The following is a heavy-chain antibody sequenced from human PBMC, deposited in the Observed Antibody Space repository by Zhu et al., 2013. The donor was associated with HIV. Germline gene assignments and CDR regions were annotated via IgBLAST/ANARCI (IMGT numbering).Heavy chain of an antibody. CDR1: EYTFTGDY. CDR2: INTDSGGT. V-gene: IGHV1-2*02. J-gene: IGHJ4*02. D-gene: IGHD2-21*02. CDR3: ARATYCGGDCYHPPGDD. Sequence: QVQLVQSGAEVKKPGASVKVSCKASEYTFTGDYMHWVRQAPGQRLEWLGWINTDSGGTNYAWKFQGRVTMTTSFNTAYMELSKLRYDDTAMYYCARATYCGGDCYHPPGDDWGQGNPGHRLL.